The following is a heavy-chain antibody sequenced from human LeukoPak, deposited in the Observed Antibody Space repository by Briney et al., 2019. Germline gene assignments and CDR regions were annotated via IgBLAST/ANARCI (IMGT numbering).Heavy chain of an antibody. D-gene: IGHD3-9*01. Sequence: GGSLRLSCAASGFTFSDYTMNWVRLAPGKGLEWVSSISGSSNYIYYADSVKGRFTISRGNAKNSLYLQMNSLRVEDTAVYYCARGYDILTGTPEAFQHWGQGTLATVSS. CDR1: GFTFSDYT. V-gene: IGHV3-21*01. CDR2: ISGSSNYI. J-gene: IGHJ1*01. CDR3: ARGYDILTGTPEAFQH.